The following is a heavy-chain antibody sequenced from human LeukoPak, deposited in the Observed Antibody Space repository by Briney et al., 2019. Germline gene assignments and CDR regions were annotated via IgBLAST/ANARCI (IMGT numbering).Heavy chain of an antibody. CDR1: GDSVTGYY. D-gene: IGHD2-15*01. CDR3: VIGVGWQPDY. J-gene: IGHJ4*02. CDR2: IYKIGTT. Sequence: SETLSLICTVFGDSVTGYYLNWVRQPPGKGLEWIGHIYKIGTTNYNPSLKSRLTISADTSKNQFSLKLRSVTAADTAVYYCVIGVGWQPDYWGQGALVTVSS. V-gene: IGHV4-59*02.